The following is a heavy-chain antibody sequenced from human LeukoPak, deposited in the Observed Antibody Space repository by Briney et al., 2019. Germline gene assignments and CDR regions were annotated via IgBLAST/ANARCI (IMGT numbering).Heavy chain of an antibody. Sequence: GGSLRLSCAASGFTFSSYSMNWVRQAPGKGLEWVSYISSSSSTIYYADSVKGRFTISRDNAKNSLYLQMNSLRAEDTAVYYCARGSEWWELPTPFDYWGQGTLVTVSS. V-gene: IGHV3-48*01. J-gene: IGHJ4*02. D-gene: IGHD1-26*01. CDR1: GFTFSSYS. CDR2: ISSSSSTI. CDR3: ARGSEWWELPTPFDY.